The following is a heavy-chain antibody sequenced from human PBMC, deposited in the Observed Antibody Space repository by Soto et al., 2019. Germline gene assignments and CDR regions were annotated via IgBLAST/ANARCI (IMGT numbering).Heavy chain of an antibody. D-gene: IGHD5-18*01. Sequence: AETLSPSVTGSGVSISSGSYYGGWFRQPPGKGLEWIGSIYYSGSTYYNPSLKSRVTISVDTSKNQFSLKLSSVTAADTAVYYCARRGYSYGYLDYWGQGTLVTVS. J-gene: IGHJ4*02. V-gene: IGHV4-39*01. CDR1: GVSISSGSYY. CDR3: ARRGYSYGYLDY. CDR2: IYYSGST.